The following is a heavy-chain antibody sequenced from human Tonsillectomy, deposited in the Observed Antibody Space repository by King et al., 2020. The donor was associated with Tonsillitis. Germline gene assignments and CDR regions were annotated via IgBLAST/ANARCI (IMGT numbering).Heavy chain of an antibody. CDR3: ARRGIINYGMDV. Sequence: QLVQSGAEVKKPGSSLKVSCKASGGTFNNYGISLLRQAPGQGLELMGGIIPIFGATNYAQKLQGRVTITADESTRTAYMELSSLRSDDTAVYYCARRGIINYGMDVWGQGTTVIVSS. V-gene: IGHV1-69*01. D-gene: IGHD2-15*01. CDR1: GGTFNNYG. CDR2: IIPIFGAT. J-gene: IGHJ6*02.